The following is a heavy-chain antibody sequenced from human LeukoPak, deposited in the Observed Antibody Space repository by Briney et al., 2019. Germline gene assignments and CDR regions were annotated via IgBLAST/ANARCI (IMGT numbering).Heavy chain of an antibody. D-gene: IGHD3-10*01. CDR3: ATLRGSGSYLRRGPLGFDP. CDR1: GYTLTELS. V-gene: IGHV1-24*01. CDR2: FDPEDGET. J-gene: IGHJ5*02. Sequence: ASVKVSCKVSGYTLTELSMHWVRQAPGKGLEWMGGFDPEDGETIYAQKFQGRVTMTEDTSTDTAYMELSSLRSEDTAVYYCATLRGSGSYLRRGPLGFDPWGQGTLVTVSS.